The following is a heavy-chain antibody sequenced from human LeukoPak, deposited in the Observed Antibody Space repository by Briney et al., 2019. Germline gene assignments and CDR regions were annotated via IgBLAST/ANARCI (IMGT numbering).Heavy chain of an antibody. J-gene: IGHJ5*02. Sequence: GGSLRLSCAASGFTFSSYTMYWVRQSPGRGLEWVSSIGGSGSATFYADSVKGRFTISRDNSKNTLYLQMNSLTAEDAALYYCAKKLGAVADYHWFDPWGQGTLVTVSS. CDR2: IGGSGSAT. CDR1: GFTFSSYT. D-gene: IGHD6-19*01. V-gene: IGHV3-23*01. CDR3: AKKLGAVADYHWFDP.